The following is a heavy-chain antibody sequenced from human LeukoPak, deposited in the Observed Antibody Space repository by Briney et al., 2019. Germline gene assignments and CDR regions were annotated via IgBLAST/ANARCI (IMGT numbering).Heavy chain of an antibody. J-gene: IGHJ4*02. V-gene: IGHV1-8*01. CDR1: GYTFTSYD. CDR2: MNPNSGNT. D-gene: IGHD5-18*01. CDR3: ARLIDTAMVTRDH. Sequence: ASVKVSCKASGYTFTSYDINWVRQATGQGLEWMGWMNPNSGNTGYAQKFQGRVTMTRNTSISTAYMELSSLRSEDTAVYYCARLIDTAMVTRDHWGQGTLVTVSS.